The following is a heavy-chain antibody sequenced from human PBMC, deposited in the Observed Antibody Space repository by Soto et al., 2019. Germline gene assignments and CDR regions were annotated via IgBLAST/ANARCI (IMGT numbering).Heavy chain of an antibody. D-gene: IGHD2-15*01. Sequence: ETLSLTCTVSGGSISSYYWSWIRQPPGKGLEWIGYIYYSGSTNYNPSLKSRVTISVDTSKNQFSLKLSSVTAADTAVYYCARDVGYCSGGSCGNWFDPWGQGTLVTVSS. V-gene: IGHV4-59*01. CDR1: GGSISSYY. J-gene: IGHJ5*02. CDR3: ARDVGYCSGGSCGNWFDP. CDR2: IYYSGST.